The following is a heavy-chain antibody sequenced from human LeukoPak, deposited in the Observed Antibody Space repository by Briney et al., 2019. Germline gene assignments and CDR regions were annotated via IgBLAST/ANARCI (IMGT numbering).Heavy chain of an antibody. CDR2: MNPNSGIT. Sequence: GASVKVSCKASGYTFTSYGISWVRQAPGQGLEWMGWMNPNSGITGYAQKFQGRVTMTRDTSISTAYMELSSLKSEDTAVYYCARGLYYYDSNGRTPYDYWGQGTLVTVSS. J-gene: IGHJ4*02. V-gene: IGHV1-8*02. D-gene: IGHD3-22*01. CDR3: ARGLYYYDSNGRTPYDY. CDR1: GYTFTSYG.